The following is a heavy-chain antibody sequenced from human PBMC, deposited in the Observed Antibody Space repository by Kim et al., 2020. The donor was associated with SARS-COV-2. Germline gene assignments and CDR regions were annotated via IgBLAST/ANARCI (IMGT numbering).Heavy chain of an antibody. J-gene: IGHJ5*02. V-gene: IGHV4-30-2*04. D-gene: IGHD3-3*01. CDR3: ARTIRSLNGVDP. Sequence: YKPSMKSRVTIAGDTSKNQFSVKRRYVTAADRAVYYCARTIRSLNGVDPWGQGTLVTVSS.